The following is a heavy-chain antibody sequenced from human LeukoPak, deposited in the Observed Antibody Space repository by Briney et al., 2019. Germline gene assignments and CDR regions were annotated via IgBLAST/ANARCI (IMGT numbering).Heavy chain of an antibody. CDR3: ARYYYDSSGPDY. D-gene: IGHD3-22*01. CDR1: GFTFSSYS. CDR2: ISGTSNYI. V-gene: IGHV3-21*01. Sequence: PGGSLRLSCAASGFTFSSYSMNWVRQAPGKGLEYVSSISGTSNYIFYADSVKGRFTISRDNAKNSLYLQMNSLRAEDTAVYYCARYYYDSSGPDYWGQGTLVTVSS. J-gene: IGHJ4*02.